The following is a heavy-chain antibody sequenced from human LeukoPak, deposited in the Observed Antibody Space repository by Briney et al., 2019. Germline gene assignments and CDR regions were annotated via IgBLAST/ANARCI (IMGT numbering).Heavy chain of an antibody. CDR1: GYTFTSYG. CDR2: ISAYNGNT. V-gene: IGHV1-18*01. D-gene: IGHD3-3*01. Sequence: ASVKVSCKASGYTFTSYGISWVRQAPGQGLEWMGWISAYNGNTNYAQKLQGRVTVTTDTSTSTAYMELRSLRSDDTAVYYCARSVTIFGVAGDAFDPWGQGTLVTVSS. CDR3: ARSVTIFGVAGDAFDP. J-gene: IGHJ5*02.